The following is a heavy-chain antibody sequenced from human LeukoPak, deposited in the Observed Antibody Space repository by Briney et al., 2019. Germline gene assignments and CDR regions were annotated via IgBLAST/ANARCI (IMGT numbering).Heavy chain of an antibody. Sequence: KAGGSLRLSCAVSGFTFKDAWMSWVRQAPGKGLEWVARIKSKTDHETIDYAAPVKGRFTISRDDLKNMVYLEMNGLKTEDTAVYYCTTRAGQGYWGQGTLVTVSS. CDR2: IKSKTDHETI. CDR1: GFTFKDAW. CDR3: TTRAGQGY. V-gene: IGHV3-15*01. J-gene: IGHJ4*02.